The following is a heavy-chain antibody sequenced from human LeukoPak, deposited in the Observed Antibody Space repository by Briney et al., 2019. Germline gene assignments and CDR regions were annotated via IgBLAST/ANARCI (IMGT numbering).Heavy chain of an antibody. CDR1: GGSISSYY. J-gene: IGHJ4*02. D-gene: IGHD3-10*01. V-gene: IGHV4-59*08. Sequence: SETLSLTCTVSGGSISSYYWSWIRQPPGKGLEWIGYIYYSGSTNYNPSLKSRVTISVDTSKNQFSLKLSSVTAADTAVYYCARNYYGSGSPTSGDYWGQGTLVTVSS. CDR3: ARNYYGSGSPTSGDY. CDR2: IYYSGST.